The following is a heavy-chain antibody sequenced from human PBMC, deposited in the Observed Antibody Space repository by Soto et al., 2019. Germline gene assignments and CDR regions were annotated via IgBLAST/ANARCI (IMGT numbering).Heavy chain of an antibody. V-gene: IGHV3-48*01. CDR2: ISSSSSTI. Sequence: EVQLVESGGSLVQPGGSLRLSCAASGFTFSSYSMNWVRQAPGKGLEWVSYISSSSSTIYYADSVKGRFTISRDNAKNSLYLQTNSLRAEDTAVYYCAGEADYLNWFDPWGQGTLVTVSS. J-gene: IGHJ5*02. D-gene: IGHD4-17*01. CDR3: AGEADYLNWFDP. CDR1: GFTFSSYS.